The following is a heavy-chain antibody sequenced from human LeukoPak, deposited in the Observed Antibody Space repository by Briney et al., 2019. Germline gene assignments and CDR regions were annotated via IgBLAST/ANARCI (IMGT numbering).Heavy chain of an antibody. CDR1: GYSFTSYW. CDR2: IYPGDSDT. Sequence: GESLKISCQGSGYSFTSYWIGWVRQMPGKGLEWMGIIYPGDSDTRYSPSFQGQVTISADKSISTAYLQWSSLKASDTAMYYCARRIDAAGTFYYYYGMDVWGQGTTVTVSS. J-gene: IGHJ6*02. V-gene: IGHV5-51*01. CDR3: ARRIDAAGTFYYYYGMDV. D-gene: IGHD6-13*01.